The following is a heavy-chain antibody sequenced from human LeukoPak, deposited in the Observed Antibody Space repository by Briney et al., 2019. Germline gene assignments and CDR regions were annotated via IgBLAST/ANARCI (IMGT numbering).Heavy chain of an antibody. CDR3: TRGSSSGWYWTYYFDY. CDR2: IRSKAYGGTT. CDR1: GFTFGDYA. J-gene: IGHJ4*02. D-gene: IGHD6-19*01. V-gene: IGHV3-49*04. Sequence: PGRSLRLSCTASGFTFGDYAMSWVGQAPGKGLEWEGFIRSKAYGGTTEYAASVKGRFTISRDDSKSIAYLQMNSLKTEDTAVYYCTRGSSSGWYWTYYFDYWGQGTLVTVSS.